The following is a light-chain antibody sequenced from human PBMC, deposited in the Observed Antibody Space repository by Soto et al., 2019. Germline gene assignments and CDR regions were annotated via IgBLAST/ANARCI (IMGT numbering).Light chain of an antibody. Sequence: DLHMTQSPSTLSASVGDRVTITCRASQNIDSWLAWLQQKPGKVPKLLISKASILENGVPSRFSGSGSGTEFTLTISSLQPDDFATYYCQQYKAYRALGQGTKVEI. J-gene: IGKJ1*01. CDR2: KAS. CDR3: QQYKAYRA. CDR1: QNIDSW. V-gene: IGKV1-5*03.